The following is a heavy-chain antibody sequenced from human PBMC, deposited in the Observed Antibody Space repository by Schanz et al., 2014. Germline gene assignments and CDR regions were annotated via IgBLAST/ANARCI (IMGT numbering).Heavy chain of an antibody. CDR2: ISYDGRNK. CDR3: ARANYRRKINFDY. D-gene: IGHD3-10*01. Sequence: GQLAESGGGVVQPGRSLRLSCAASGFTFSSYAMHWVRQAPGKGLEWVAVISYDGRNKYYADSVKGRFTISRDNSKNTLYLQMNSLRAEDTAVYYCARANYRRKINFDYWGRGTLVTVSS. J-gene: IGHJ4*02. V-gene: IGHV3-30-3*01. CDR1: GFTFSSYA.